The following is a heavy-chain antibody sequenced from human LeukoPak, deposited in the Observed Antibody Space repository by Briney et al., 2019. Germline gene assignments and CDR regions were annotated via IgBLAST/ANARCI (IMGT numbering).Heavy chain of an antibody. V-gene: IGHV3-7*03. CDR1: GFTFSNYW. CDR2: INRDGSER. Sequence: GGSXRXSXAXSGFTFSNYWMTWVRQAPGKGLEWVANINRDGSERYYVDSVKGRFTISRDDAKSSLYLQMNSLRAEDTAVYYCARRNAMDVWGQGTTVIVFS. CDR3: ARRNAMDV. J-gene: IGHJ6*02.